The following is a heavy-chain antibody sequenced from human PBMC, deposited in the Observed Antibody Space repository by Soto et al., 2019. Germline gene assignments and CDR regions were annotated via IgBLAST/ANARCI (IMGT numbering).Heavy chain of an antibody. V-gene: IGHV4-28*01. Sequence: SETLSLTCAVSGFSIGSNNWWGCLQQPGGEVLELRGNIYYGRTTQFNPSLKSRVTMSIDGAGNQFCLRVSSVTAADTAVYYCARKERKPAAIWDWGQGTLVTVSS. J-gene: IGHJ4*02. D-gene: IGHD2-2*01. CDR2: IYYGRTT. CDR3: ARKERKPAAIWD. CDR1: GFSIGSNNW.